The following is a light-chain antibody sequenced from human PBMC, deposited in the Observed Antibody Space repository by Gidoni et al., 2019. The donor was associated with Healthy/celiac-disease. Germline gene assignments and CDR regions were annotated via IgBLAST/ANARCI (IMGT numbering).Light chain of an antibody. J-gene: IGKJ2*01. V-gene: IGKV3-15*01. CDR2: AAS. Sequence: EIVMTQPPATLSVPPGERATLSCRASQSVSSNLAWYQQKPGQAPRLLIYAASTRATGIPARFSGSGSGTEFTLTISSLQSEDFAVYYCQQYNNWPYTFGQGTKLEIK. CDR3: QQYNNWPYT. CDR1: QSVSSN.